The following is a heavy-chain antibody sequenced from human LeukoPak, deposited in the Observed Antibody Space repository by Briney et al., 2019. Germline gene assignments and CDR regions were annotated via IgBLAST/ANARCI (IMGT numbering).Heavy chain of an antibody. D-gene: IGHD3-3*01. CDR3: ARVSLRFLEWFLFDY. CDR2: IYYSGST. CDR1: GGSISSGDYY. Sequence: SETLSLTCTVSGGSISSGDYYWSWIRQPPGKGLEWIVYIYYSGSTYYNPSLKSRVTISVDTSKNQFSLKLSSVTAADTAVYYCARVSLRFLEWFLFDYWGQGTLVTVSP. J-gene: IGHJ4*02. V-gene: IGHV4-30-4*01.